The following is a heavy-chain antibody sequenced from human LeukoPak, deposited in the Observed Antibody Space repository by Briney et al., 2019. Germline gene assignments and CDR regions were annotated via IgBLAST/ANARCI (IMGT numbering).Heavy chain of an antibody. J-gene: IGHJ4*02. CDR3: AGHRGYSYGYFDY. D-gene: IGHD5-18*01. V-gene: IGHV1-69*13. CDR2: IITIFGTA. Sequence: GASVKVSCKASGGTFSSYAISWVRRAPGQGLEWMGGIITIFGTANYAQKFQGRVTITADESTSTAYMELSSLRSEDTAVYYCAGHRGYSYGYFDYWGQGTLVTVSS. CDR1: GGTFSSYA.